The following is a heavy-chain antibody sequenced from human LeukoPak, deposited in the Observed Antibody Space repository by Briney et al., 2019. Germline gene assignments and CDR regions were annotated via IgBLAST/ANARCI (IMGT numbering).Heavy chain of an antibody. Sequence: GGSLRLSCAASGFTFSSYVMNWVRQAPGKGLEWVSTISGSGASPYSADSVKGRFTISRDNSKNSLYLQMNSLRTEDTALYYCAKGSTSNWYFDLWGRGTLVTVSS. CDR1: GFTFSSYV. CDR3: AKGSTSNWYFDL. V-gene: IGHV3-23*01. CDR2: ISGSGASP. D-gene: IGHD2-2*01. J-gene: IGHJ2*01.